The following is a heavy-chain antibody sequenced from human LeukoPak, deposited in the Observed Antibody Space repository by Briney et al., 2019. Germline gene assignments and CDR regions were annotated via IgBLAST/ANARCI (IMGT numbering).Heavy chain of an antibody. D-gene: IGHD3-10*01. V-gene: IGHV4-59*01. CDR2: IYYSGST. CDR1: GGSISSYY. J-gene: IGHJ5*02. CDR3: ARVRWFGEAQGWFDP. Sequence: PSETLSLTCTVSGGSISSYYWSWIRQPPGKGLEWIGYIYYSGSTNYNPSLKSRVTISVDTSKNQFSLKLSSVTAADTAVYYCARVRWFGEAQGWFDPWGQGTLVTVSS.